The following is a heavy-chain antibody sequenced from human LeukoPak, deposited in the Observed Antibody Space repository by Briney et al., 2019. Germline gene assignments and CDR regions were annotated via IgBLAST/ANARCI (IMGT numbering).Heavy chain of an antibody. Sequence: PSETLSLTCTVSGGSISSSSYYWGWMRQPPGKGREWIGSIYYSGSTYYNPTLKSRGTISVDTSKNQFSLKLSSVTAADTAVYYCARHIVATITGVDYWGQGTLVTVSS. D-gene: IGHD5-12*01. CDR2: IYYSGST. J-gene: IGHJ4*02. CDR3: ARHIVATITGVDY. CDR1: GGSISSSSYY. V-gene: IGHV4-39*01.